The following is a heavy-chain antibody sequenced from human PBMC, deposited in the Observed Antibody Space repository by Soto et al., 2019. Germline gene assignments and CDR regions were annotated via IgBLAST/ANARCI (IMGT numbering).Heavy chain of an antibody. CDR1: GYIFTGNY. D-gene: IGHD5-18*01. Sequence: ASVKVSCKASGYIFTGNYLHWVRQAPGQGLEWMGWINPNSGGTNYAQKFQGWVTMTRDTSISTAYMELSSDDTAVYYCARGTRIQLWFTNLDYLDHWGQGTLVTVSS. V-gene: IGHV1-2*04. J-gene: IGHJ4*02. CDR2: INPNSGGT. CDR3: ARGTRIQLWFTNLDYLDH.